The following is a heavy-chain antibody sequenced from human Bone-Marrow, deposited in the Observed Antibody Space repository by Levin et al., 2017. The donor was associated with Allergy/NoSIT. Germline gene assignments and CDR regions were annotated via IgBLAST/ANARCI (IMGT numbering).Heavy chain of an antibody. CDR3: AKDGRWSDYAMDV. Sequence: HGESLKISCTASGFTFSSYGMSWVRQAPGKGLEWVSVISRTSGTIYYADSVKGRFTISRDNSKNTLYLQMNSLRAEDTAIYYCAKDGRWSDYAMDVWGQGTTVTVSS. V-gene: IGHV3-23*01. J-gene: IGHJ6*02. D-gene: IGHD6-13*01. CDR1: GFTFSSYG. CDR2: ISRTSGTI.